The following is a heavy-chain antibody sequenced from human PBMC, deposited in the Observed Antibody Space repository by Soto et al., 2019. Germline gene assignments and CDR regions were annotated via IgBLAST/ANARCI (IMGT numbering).Heavy chain of an antibody. Sequence: EVQLVESGGGLVQPGGSLRLSCVASGFTFYSYSMNWVRQAPGNGLEWVAYIHKSGSTIYYADSVKGRFTISRDTGKNSLYLQMNSLRAEDTAVYYCVRDPEALDYWGQGTLVTVSS. J-gene: IGHJ4*02. V-gene: IGHV3-48*01. CDR1: GFTFYSYS. CDR2: IHKSGSTI. CDR3: VRDPEALDY.